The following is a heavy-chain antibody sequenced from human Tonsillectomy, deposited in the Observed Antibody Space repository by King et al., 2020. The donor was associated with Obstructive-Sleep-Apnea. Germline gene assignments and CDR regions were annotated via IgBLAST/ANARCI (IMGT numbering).Heavy chain of an antibody. CDR1: GGSIRSYS. CDR3: ARDVPYDWLVPYYYYGMDV. Sequence: QLQESGPGLVKPSETLSLTCTVSGGSIRSYSWAWIRQPAGGGLEWIVRMFTSGSTTCNPSLKGRVNMSGETSKNQFSLKLSSVTAADTAVYYCARDVPYDWLVPYYYYGMDVWGQGTTVTVSS. J-gene: IGHJ6*02. CDR2: MFTSGST. D-gene: IGHD3-9*01. V-gene: IGHV4-4*07.